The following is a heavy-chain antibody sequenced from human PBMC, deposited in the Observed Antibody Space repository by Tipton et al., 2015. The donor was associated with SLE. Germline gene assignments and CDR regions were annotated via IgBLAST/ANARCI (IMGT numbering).Heavy chain of an antibody. CDR2: IYYSGST. Sequence: TLSLTCTVSGGSISSYYWSWIRQPPGKGLEWIGYIYYSGSTNYNPSLKSRVTISVDTSKNQFSLKLSSVTAADTAVYYCARGPPSSSWYWFDPWGQGTLVTVSS. J-gene: IGHJ5*02. CDR3: ARGPPSSSWYWFDP. CDR1: GGSISSYY. D-gene: IGHD6-13*01. V-gene: IGHV4-59*07.